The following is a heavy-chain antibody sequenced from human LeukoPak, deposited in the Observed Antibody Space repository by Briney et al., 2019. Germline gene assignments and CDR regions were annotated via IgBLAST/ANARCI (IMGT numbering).Heavy chain of an antibody. V-gene: IGHV1-2*06. D-gene: IGHD6-25*01. J-gene: IGHJ4*02. CDR2: INPISGDT. Sequence: AASVKVSCKASGYTFTSYGISWVRQAPGQGLEWMGRINPISGDTNYAQMFQGRVTMTRDTSIRTAYMELSRLRSDDTAVYYCAGVSSGWHGFNYWGQGTLVTVSS. CDR3: AGVSSGWHGFNY. CDR1: GYTFTSYG.